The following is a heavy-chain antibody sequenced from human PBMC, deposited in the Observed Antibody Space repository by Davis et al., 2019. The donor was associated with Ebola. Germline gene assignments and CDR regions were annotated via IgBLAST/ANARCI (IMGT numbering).Heavy chain of an antibody. Sequence: GESLKISCAASGFTFSSYSMNWVRQAPGKGLEWVSSISSSSSYIYYADSVKGRFTISRDNAKNSLYLQMNSLRAEDTAVYYCARELTTVAFDIWGQGTMVTVSS. D-gene: IGHD4-17*01. CDR2: ISSSSSYI. CDR1: GFTFSSYS. CDR3: ARELTTVAFDI. V-gene: IGHV3-21*01. J-gene: IGHJ3*02.